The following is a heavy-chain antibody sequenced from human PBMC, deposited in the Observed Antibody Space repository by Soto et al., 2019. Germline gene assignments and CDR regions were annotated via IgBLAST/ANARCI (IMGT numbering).Heavy chain of an antibody. Sequence: PSEILSLTCAVYGGSFSGYYWSWIRQPPGKGLEWIGEINHSGSTNYNPSLKSRVTISVDTSKNQFSLKLSSVTAADTAVYYCARDNSSGWYAPLDYWGQGTLVTVSS. D-gene: IGHD6-19*01. CDR2: INHSGST. CDR1: GGSFSGYY. J-gene: IGHJ4*02. CDR3: ARDNSSGWYAPLDY. V-gene: IGHV4-34*01.